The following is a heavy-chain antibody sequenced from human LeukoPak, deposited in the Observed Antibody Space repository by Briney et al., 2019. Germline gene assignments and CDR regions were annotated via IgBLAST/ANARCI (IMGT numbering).Heavy chain of an antibody. V-gene: IGHV4-59*08. CDR2: IYYSGST. CDR3: ASSSWYGRIDY. CDR1: GGSISSYY. D-gene: IGHD6-13*01. J-gene: IGHJ4*02. Sequence: KASETLSLTCTVSGGSISSYYWSWIRQPPGKGLEWIGYIYYSGSTSYNPSLKSRVTISVDTSKNQFSLKLSSVTAADTAVYYCASSSWYGRIDYWGQGTLVTVSS.